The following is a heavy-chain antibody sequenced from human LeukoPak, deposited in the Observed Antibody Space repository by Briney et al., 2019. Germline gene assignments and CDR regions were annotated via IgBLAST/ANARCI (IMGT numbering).Heavy chain of an antibody. V-gene: IGHV4-59*01. D-gene: IGHD2-8*01. CDR3: ARGTNMMASLRFDP. Sequence: NPSETLSLTCTVSGGSISTYYWSWVRQPPGKGREWIGYIYYSGITKYTPSVKSRVTISVDTSKNQFSLKVSSVTAADTAVYYCARGTNMMASLRFDPWGQGTLVTVSS. J-gene: IGHJ5*02. CDR1: GGSISTYY. CDR2: IYYSGIT.